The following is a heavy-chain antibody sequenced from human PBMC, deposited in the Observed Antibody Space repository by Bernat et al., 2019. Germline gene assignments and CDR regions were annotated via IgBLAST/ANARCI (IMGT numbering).Heavy chain of an antibody. CDR1: GDSVSSNSAA. J-gene: IGHJ6*02. CDR2: TYYRSKWYN. Sequence: QVQLQQSGPGLVKPSQTLSLTCAISGDSVSSNSAAWNWIRQSPSRGLEWLGRTYYRSKWYNDYAVSGKSRITINPDTSMNQFSLKLNSVTPEDTDVDYCARDRISDHPRDYYYYGMDVWGQGTTVTVSS. CDR3: ARDRISDHPRDYYYYGMDV. V-gene: IGHV6-1*01.